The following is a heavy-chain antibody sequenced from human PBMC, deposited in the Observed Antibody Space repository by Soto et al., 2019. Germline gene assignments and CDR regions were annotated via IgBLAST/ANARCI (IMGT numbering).Heavy chain of an antibody. CDR2: TSYDGSSE. J-gene: IGHJ4*02. V-gene: IGHV3-30-3*01. CDR1: GFSFIGFA. Sequence: GGSLRLSSVASGFSFIGFAMQWVRQAPGKGLEWVAVTSYDGSSEKYADSVKGRFTISRDNSKNTMYLQMNSLRAEDTAVYYCVRDPSSVTTRLLDDWGQGTLVTVSS. D-gene: IGHD1-1*01. CDR3: VRDPSSVTTRLLDD.